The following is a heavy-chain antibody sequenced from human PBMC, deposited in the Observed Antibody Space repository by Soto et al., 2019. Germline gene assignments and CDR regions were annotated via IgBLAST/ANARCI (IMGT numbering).Heavy chain of an antibody. J-gene: IGHJ5*02. CDR2: INHSGST. D-gene: IGHD3-10*01. CDR1: GGSFSGYY. CDR3: ARGPRITMVRGVIIKNVRWFDP. V-gene: IGHV4-34*01. Sequence: SETPSLTCAVYGGSFSGYYWSWIRQPPGKGLEWIGEINHSGSTNYNPSLKSRVTISVDTSKNQFSLKLSSVTAADTAVYYCARGPRITMVRGVIIKNVRWFDPWGQGTLVTVSS.